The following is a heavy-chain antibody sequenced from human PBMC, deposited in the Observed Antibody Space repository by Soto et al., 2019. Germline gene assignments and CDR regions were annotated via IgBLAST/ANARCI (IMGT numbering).Heavy chain of an antibody. J-gene: IGHJ4*02. CDR3: ARDGDSKPFDY. CDR2: IYYSGST. V-gene: IGHV4-59*01. CDR1: GGSISSYY. Sequence: KPSETLSLTCTVSGGSISSYYWSWIRQPPGKGLEWIGYIYYSGSTNYNPSLKSRVTISVDTSKNQFSLKLSSVTAADTAVYYCARDGDSKPFDYWGQGTLVTVSS. D-gene: IGHD4-17*01.